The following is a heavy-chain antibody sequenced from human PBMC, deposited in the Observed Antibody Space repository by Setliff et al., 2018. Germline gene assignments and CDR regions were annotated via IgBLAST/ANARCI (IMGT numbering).Heavy chain of an antibody. D-gene: IGHD3-22*01. CDR1: GDSISNYY. Sequence: SETLSLTCTVSGDSISNYYWNWIRQPAGKGLEWIGRIYTSGSTNYNPSLKSRVAISVDTSKNQFSLRLSSVTAADTAVYYCAKEGYYDHFGYYHYYFDFWGQGTLVTVSS. V-gene: IGHV4-4*07. CDR2: IYTSGST. CDR3: AKEGYYDHFGYYHYYFDF. J-gene: IGHJ4*02.